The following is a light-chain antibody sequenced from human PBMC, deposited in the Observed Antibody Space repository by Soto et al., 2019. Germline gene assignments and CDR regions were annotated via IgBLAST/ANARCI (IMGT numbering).Light chain of an antibody. J-gene: IGKJ2*01. CDR1: QSVSSN. CDR2: GAS. V-gene: IGKV3-15*01. Sequence: EIVMTQSPATLSVSPGERATLSCRASQSVSSNLAWYQQKPGQAPRLLIYGASTRATGIPARFSGSGSGTDFPLTIISLQSEDFAIYYCPQYNNWPPSYTFGQGTKLEIK. CDR3: PQYNNWPPSYT.